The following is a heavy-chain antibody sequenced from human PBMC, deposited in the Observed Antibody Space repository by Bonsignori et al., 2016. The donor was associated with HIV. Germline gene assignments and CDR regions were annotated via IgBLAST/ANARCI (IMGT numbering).Heavy chain of an antibody. CDR3: AKAVSSLYTYGPYDY. Sequence: EVQLVESGGGLVQPGGSLRLSCTASGFTFSTYGMTWVRQAPGKGLEWVSSVSASGGNTYYADSVKGRFTISRDNSQNTLFLEMNILRAEDTAVYYCAKAVSSLYTYGPYDYWGQGT. D-gene: IGHD5-18*01. CDR2: VSASGGNT. CDR1: GFTFSTYG. J-gene: IGHJ4*02. V-gene: IGHV3-23*04.